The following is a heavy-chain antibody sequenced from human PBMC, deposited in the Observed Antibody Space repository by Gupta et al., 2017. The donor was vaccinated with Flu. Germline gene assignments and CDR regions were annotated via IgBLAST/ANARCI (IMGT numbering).Heavy chain of an antibody. D-gene: IGHD5-12*01. CDR1: GFTVSNNY. CDR2: IYSGGST. Sequence: EVQLVESGGGLVQPGGSLRLSCAASGFTVSNNYVSGVRQAPGKGLEWVSVIYSGGSTYYADSVKGRFTISRHNSKNTLYLQMNSLRAEDTAVYYCAREFFGWISKPRRKYWYFDLWGRGTLVTVSS. CDR3: AREFFGWISKPRRKYWYFDL. J-gene: IGHJ2*01. V-gene: IGHV3-53*04.